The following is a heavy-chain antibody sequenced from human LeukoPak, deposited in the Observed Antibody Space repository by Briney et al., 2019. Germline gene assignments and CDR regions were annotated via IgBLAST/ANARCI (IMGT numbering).Heavy chain of an antibody. CDR1: GGSISSYY. Sequence: PSETLSLTCTVSGGSISSYYWSWIRQPPGKGLEWIGYIYYSGSTNYNPSLKSRVTISVDTSKNQFSLKLSSVTAADTAVYYCARLNVAAAGYFDYWGQGTLVTVSS. J-gene: IGHJ4*02. CDR2: IYYSGST. D-gene: IGHD6-13*01. CDR3: ARLNVAAAGYFDY. V-gene: IGHV4-59*08.